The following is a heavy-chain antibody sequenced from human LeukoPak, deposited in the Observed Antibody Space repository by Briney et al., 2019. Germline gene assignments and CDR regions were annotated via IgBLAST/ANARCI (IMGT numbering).Heavy chain of an antibody. V-gene: IGHV3-21*01. CDR1: GFTFSSYS. D-gene: IGHD6-13*01. CDR2: ISSSSSYI. J-gene: IGHJ4*02. CDR3: ARDRPSGLDSSSRFDY. Sequence: PGGSLRLSCAASGFTFSSYSMNWVRQAPGKGLEWVSSISSSSSYIYYAVSVKGRFTISRDNAKNSLYLQMNSLRAEDTAVYYCARDRPSGLDSSSRFDYWGQGTLVTVSS.